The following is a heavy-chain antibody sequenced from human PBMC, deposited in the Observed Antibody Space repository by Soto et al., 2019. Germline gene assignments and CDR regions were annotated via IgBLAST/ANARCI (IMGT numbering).Heavy chain of an antibody. J-gene: IGHJ5*02. CDR3: ARDPGATLGWFDP. V-gene: IGHV3-48*01. D-gene: IGHD6-25*01. Sequence: EVQLVESGGGLVQPGGSLRLSCAASGFTFSSYSMHWVRQAPGKGLEWVSYISSSSSTIYYADSVKGRFTISRDNAKNSLYLQMNSLRAEDTAVYYCARDPGATLGWFDPWGQGTLVTVSS. CDR1: GFTFSSYS. CDR2: ISSSSSTI.